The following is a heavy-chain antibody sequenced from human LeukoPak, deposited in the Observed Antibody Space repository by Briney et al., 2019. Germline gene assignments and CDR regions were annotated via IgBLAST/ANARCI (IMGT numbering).Heavy chain of an antibody. CDR3: ARDSVAAAGTPHMDV. CDR1: GGSISSYY. CDR2: IYTSGST. J-gene: IGHJ6*03. V-gene: IGHV4-4*07. D-gene: IGHD6-13*01. Sequence: SETLSLTCTVSGGSISSYYWSWIRQPAGKGLEWIGRIYTSGSTNYNPSLKSRVTMSVDTSKNQFSLKLSSVTAADTAVYYCARDSVAAAGTPHMDVWGKGTTVTVSS.